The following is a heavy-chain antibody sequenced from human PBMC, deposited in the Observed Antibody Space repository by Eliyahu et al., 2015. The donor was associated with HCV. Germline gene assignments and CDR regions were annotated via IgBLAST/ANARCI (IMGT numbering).Heavy chain of an antibody. Sequence: EVQLVESGGGLGEPGGSLRLSCATSGFMFSNAWMTWVRQAPGKGLEWVGRIKSESNGGTADYAAPVKGRFTISRHDSGDTVFLQMNGLTSEDTAVYYCATHVDRSDSTDFYYYGSLDFWGEGTQVVVPS. J-gene: IGHJ4*02. D-gene: IGHD3/OR15-3a*01. CDR1: GFMFSNAW. V-gene: IGHV3-15*01. CDR2: IKSESNGGTA. CDR3: ATHVDRSDSTDFYYYGSLDF.